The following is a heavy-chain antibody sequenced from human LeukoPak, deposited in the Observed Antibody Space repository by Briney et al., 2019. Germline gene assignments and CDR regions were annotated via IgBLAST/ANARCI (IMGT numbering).Heavy chain of an antibody. J-gene: IGHJ4*02. CDR1: GFSLSTRGVG. CDR2: IYWDDDK. Sequence: SGPTLVNPTQTLTLTCTFSGFSLSTRGVGVGWIRQPPGKALEWLALIYWDDDKRYSPSLKSRLTITKDTSKNQVVLTMTNMDPVDTGTYYCAHRPKYYYGSGSYYNSPYLDYWGQGTLVTVSS. V-gene: IGHV2-5*02. D-gene: IGHD3-10*01. CDR3: AHRPKYYYGSGSYYNSPYLDY.